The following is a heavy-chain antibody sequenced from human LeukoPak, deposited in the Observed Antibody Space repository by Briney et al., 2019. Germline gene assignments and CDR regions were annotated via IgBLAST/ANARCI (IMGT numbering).Heavy chain of an antibody. J-gene: IGHJ4*02. D-gene: IGHD3-9*01. CDR3: AREYYDILTGYSPLGY. CDR1: GFTFSSYW. CDR2: INSDGSST. V-gene: IGHV3-74*01. Sequence: GGSLRLSCAASGFTFSSYWMHWVRQAPGKGLVWVSRINSDGSSTSYADSVKGRFTISRDNAKNTLYLQMNSLRAEDTAVYYCAREYYDILTGYSPLGYWGQGTLVTVSS.